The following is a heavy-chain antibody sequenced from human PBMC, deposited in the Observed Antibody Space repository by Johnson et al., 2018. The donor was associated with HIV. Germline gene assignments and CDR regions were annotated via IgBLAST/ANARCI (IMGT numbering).Heavy chain of an antibody. CDR1: VFTFSSYG. CDR2: IWYDGSNK. CDR3: AGWSYNDAFDI. Sequence: HVQLVESGGGVVQPGRSLRLSCAASVFTFSSYGMHWVRQAPGKGLEWVAVIWYDGSNKYYADSVKGRFTISRDNSKNTLYLQMNSLRAEDTAVYYCAGWSYNDAFDIWGQGTMVTVSS. D-gene: IGHD1-26*01. J-gene: IGHJ3*02. V-gene: IGHV3-33*01.